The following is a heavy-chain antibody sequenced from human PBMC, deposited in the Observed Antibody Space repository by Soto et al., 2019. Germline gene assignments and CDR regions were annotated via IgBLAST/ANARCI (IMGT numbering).Heavy chain of an antibody. CDR1: GGSISSGGYS. Sequence: PSETLSLTCAVSGGSISSGGYSWSWIRQPPGKGLEWIGYIYHSGSTYYNPSLKSRVTISVDRSKNQFSLKLSSVTAADTAVYYCARGYYGSGSLFMDVWGQGTTVTVSS. CDR3: ARGYYGSGSLFMDV. V-gene: IGHV4-30-2*01. J-gene: IGHJ6*02. CDR2: IYHSGST. D-gene: IGHD3-10*01.